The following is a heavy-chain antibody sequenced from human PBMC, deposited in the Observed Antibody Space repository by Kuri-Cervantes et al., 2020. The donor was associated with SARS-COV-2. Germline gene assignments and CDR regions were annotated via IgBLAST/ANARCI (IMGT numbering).Heavy chain of an antibody. J-gene: IGHJ5*02. Sequence: GSLRLSCTVSGYSISSGYYWGWIRQPPGKGLEWIGSIYYSGSTYYNPSLKSRVTISVDTSKNQSSLKLSSVTAADTAVYYCARHFGPIAVAGNPRWFDPWGQGTLVTVSS. D-gene: IGHD6-19*01. CDR1: GYSISSGYY. V-gene: IGHV4-38-2*02. CDR2: IYYSGST. CDR3: ARHFGPIAVAGNPRWFDP.